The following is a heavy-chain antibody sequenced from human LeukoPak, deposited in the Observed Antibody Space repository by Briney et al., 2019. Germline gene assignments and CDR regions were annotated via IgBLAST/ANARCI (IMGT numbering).Heavy chain of an antibody. V-gene: IGHV4-59*01. CDR1: GGSINNYW. CDR3: ARYCSGGDCYSKALDY. D-gene: IGHD2-15*01. J-gene: IGHJ4*02. Sequence: SETLSLTCSVSGGSINNYWWNWIRQPPGRGLEWIGYIYYSGSTSYNPSLKSRLTISVDTSLNQFSLKLNSVTAADTAVYYCARYCSGGDCYSKALDYWGQGILVTVSS. CDR2: IYYSGST.